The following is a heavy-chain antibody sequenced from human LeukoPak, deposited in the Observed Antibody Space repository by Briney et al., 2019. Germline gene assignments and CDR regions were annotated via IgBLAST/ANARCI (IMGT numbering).Heavy chain of an antibody. V-gene: IGHV1-18*01. D-gene: IGHD3-22*01. J-gene: IGHJ3*02. CDR3: ARDSNYYDSSGYYSDAFAI. CDR2: ISAYNGNT. CDR1: GYTFTSYG. Sequence: ASAKVSCKASGYTFTSYGISWVRQAPGQGLEWMGWISAYNGNTNYAQKLQGRVTMTTDTSTSTAYMELRSLRSDDTAVYYCARDSNYYDSSGYYSDAFAIWGQGTMVTVSS.